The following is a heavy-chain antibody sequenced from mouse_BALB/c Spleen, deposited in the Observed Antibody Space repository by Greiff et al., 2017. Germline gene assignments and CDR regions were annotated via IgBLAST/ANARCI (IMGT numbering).Heavy chain of an antibody. D-gene: IGHD2-4*01. V-gene: IGHV2-9*02. CDR3: ASYDYDRFAY. Sequence: VQGVESGPGLVAPSQSLSITCTVSGFSLTSYGVHWVRQPPGKGLEWLGVIWAGGSTNYNSALMSRLSISKDNSKSQVFLKMNSLQTDDTAMYYCASYDYDRFAYWGQGTLVTVSA. CDR2: IWAGGST. J-gene: IGHJ3*01. CDR1: GFSLTSYG.